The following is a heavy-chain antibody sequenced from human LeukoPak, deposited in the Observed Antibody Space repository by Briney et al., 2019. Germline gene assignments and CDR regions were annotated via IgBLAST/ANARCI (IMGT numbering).Heavy chain of an antibody. CDR1: GYTFSNYW. J-gene: IGHJ4*02. CDR3: ERDFDY. Sequence: GGSLRLSCAASGYTFSNYWMHWVRQAPGKGLEWVSRTDTDGRTTNYADSVKGRFTIYRDNVQNTLYLQMNSLRAEDTAVYYCERDFDYWGQGTLVTVSS. CDR2: TDTDGRTT. V-gene: IGHV3-74*01.